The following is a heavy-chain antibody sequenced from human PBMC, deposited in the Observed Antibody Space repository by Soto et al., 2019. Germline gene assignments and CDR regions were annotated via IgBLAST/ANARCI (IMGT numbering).Heavy chain of an antibody. J-gene: IGHJ5*02. V-gene: IGHV4-31*03. CDR3: ARARDENWFDP. Sequence: KTSETLSLTCTVSGGSISSGGYYWSWIRQHPGKGLEWSGYIYYSGSTYYNPSLKSRVTISVDTSKNQFSLKLSSVTAADTAVYYCARARDENWFDPWGQGTLVTVSS. CDR2: IYYSGST. CDR1: GGSISSGGYY.